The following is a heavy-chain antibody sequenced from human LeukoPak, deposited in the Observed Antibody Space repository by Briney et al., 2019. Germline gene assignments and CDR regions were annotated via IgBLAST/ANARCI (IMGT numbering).Heavy chain of an antibody. CDR2: IYYSGST. V-gene: IGHV4-59*01. CDR3: ARMGLYGSIWYAVGY. Sequence: SETLSLTCTVSGGSISSYYWSWIRQPPGKGLEWIGYIYYSGSTNYNPSLKSRVTISVDTSKNQFSLKLSSVTAADTAVYYCARMGLYGSIWYAVGYWGQGTLVTVSS. J-gene: IGHJ4*02. CDR1: GGSISSYY. D-gene: IGHD6-13*01.